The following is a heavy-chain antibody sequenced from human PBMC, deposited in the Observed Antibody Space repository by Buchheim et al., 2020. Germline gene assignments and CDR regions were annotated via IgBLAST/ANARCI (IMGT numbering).Heavy chain of an antibody. CDR3: ARTKDIAGHFDY. CDR2: ISSSGGTM. CDR1: GFTFSDYE. J-gene: IGHJ4*02. V-gene: IGHV3-48*03. D-gene: IGHD6-13*01. Sequence: QLVESGGGLIQPGGSLRLSCAASGFTFSDYEMNWVRLAPGKGLEWVSYISSSGGTMFYADSVQGRFTISRDNAKNTLYLQMNSLRAEDTAVYYCARTKDIAGHFDYWGQGTL.